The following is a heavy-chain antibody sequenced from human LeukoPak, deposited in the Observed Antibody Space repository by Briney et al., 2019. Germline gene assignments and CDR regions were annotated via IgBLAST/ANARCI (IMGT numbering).Heavy chain of an antibody. CDR1: GYTFTDYA. V-gene: IGHV1-3*03. D-gene: IGHD2-2*02. Sequence: ASVKVSFKASGYTFTDYAIHWVRQAPGQSLEWMGWIIAGNGDTKYAHEFRGRVTITRDTSATTAYLVLSTLRSEDLAVYYCARSQYLPYFDSWGQGTLVTVSS. CDR2: IIAGNGDT. J-gene: IGHJ4*02. CDR3: ARSQYLPYFDS.